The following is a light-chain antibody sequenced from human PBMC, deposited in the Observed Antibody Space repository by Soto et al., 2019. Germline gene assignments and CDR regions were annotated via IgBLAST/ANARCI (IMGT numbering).Light chain of an antibody. CDR2: AAS. CDR3: RQANSFPRT. J-gene: IGKJ1*01. Sequence: DIQMTQSPSSLSASVGDRVTITCRASQSISSYLNWYQQKPGKAPKLLIYAASSLQSGVPSRFSGSGSGTDFTLTISSLQPEDFATYYCRQANSFPRTFGQGTKVDIK. V-gene: IGKV1-39*01. CDR1: QSISSY.